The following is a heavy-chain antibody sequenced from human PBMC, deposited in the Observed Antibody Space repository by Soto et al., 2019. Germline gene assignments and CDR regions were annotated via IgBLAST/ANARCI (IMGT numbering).Heavy chain of an antibody. J-gene: IGHJ5*02. D-gene: IGHD4-17*01. CDR1: ASTFTGYT. CDR2: ISTFNGNT. CDR3: ARGTVTSGRWFGP. Sequence: KVSCKASASTFTGYTINWVRQAPGQGLEWMGWISTFNGNTKYAGNFEGRVTMTTNTSTTTAYMELTSLTFDDTAVYFCARGTVTSGRWFGPWGQGTLVSVSS. V-gene: IGHV1-18*04.